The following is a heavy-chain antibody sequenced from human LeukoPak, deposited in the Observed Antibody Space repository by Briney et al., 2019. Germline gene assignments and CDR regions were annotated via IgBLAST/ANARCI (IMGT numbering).Heavy chain of an antibody. V-gene: IGHV3-23*01. Sequence: GGSLRLSCAASGFTFSSYAMSWVRQAPGKGLEWVSAISGSGGSTYYADSVKGRFTISRDNSKNTLYLQMNSLRAEDTAVYYCAKDQLVIVVGATGVFDIWGQGTMVTVSS. CDR3: AKDQLVIVVGATGVFDI. J-gene: IGHJ3*02. CDR1: GFTFSSYA. CDR2: ISGSGGST. D-gene: IGHD1-26*01.